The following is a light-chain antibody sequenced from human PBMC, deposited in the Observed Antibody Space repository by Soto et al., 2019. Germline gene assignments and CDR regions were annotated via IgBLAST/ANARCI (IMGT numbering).Light chain of an antibody. CDR2: EVS. CDR1: SSDVGGYHY. CDR3: SSYAGSNNFYVV. V-gene: IGLV2-8*01. J-gene: IGLJ2*01. Sequence: QSALTQPPSASGSPGQSVTISCTGTSSDVGGYHYVSWYQQHPGKAPKLMIYEVSKRPSGVPDRFSGSKSGNTASLTVSGLQAEDEADYYGSSYAGSNNFYVVFGGGTKLTVL.